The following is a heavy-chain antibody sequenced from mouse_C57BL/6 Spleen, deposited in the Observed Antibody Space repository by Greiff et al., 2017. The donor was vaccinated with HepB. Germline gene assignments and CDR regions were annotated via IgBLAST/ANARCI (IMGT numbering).Heavy chain of an antibody. V-gene: IGHV3-6*01. Sequence: VQLKESGPGLVKPSQSLSLTCSVTGYSITSGYYWNWIRQFPGNKLEWMGYISYDGSNNYNPSLKNRISITRDTSKNQFFLKLNSVTTEDTATYYCAREEIYYRYFDVWGTGTTVTVSS. CDR1: GYSITSGYY. J-gene: IGHJ1*03. CDR2: ISYDGSN. CDR3: AREEIYYRYFDV. D-gene: IGHD2-1*01.